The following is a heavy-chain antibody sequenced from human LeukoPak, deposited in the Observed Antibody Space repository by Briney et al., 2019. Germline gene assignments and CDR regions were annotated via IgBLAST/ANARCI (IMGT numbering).Heavy chain of an antibody. D-gene: IGHD1-1*01. Sequence: GGSLRLSCAASGFTFSSYGMHWVRQAPGKGLEWVAVTSYGGNNEDYADSVKGRFTISRDNSKNTLYLQMNSLRAEDTAVYHCARGGNPIYYYYLDVWGKGTTVTVSS. CDR1: GFTFSSYG. CDR3: ARGGNPIYYYYLDV. J-gene: IGHJ6*03. V-gene: IGHV3-30*19. CDR2: TSYGGNNE.